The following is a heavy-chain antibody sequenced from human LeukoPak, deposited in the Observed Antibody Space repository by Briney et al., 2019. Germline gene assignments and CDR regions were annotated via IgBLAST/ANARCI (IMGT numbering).Heavy chain of an antibody. CDR2: INHSGST. V-gene: IGHV4-34*01. D-gene: IGHD3-10*01. J-gene: IGHJ6*03. Sequence: SETLSLTCAVYGGSFIGFHWNWIRQPPGKGLEWIGDINHSGSTNYNPSLKSRVTISVDTSKNQFSLKLSSVTAADTAVYYCARGDPGGYYYYYMDVWGKGTTVTVSS. CDR3: ARGDPGGYYYYYMDV. CDR1: GGSFIGFH.